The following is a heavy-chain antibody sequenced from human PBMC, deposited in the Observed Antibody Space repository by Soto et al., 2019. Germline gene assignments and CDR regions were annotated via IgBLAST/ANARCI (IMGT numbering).Heavy chain of an antibody. Sequence: EVQLLESGGGLVQPGGSLRLSCAASGFTFSSYAMSWVRQAPGKGLEWVSAISGSGGSTYYADSVKGRFTISRDNSKNTLYLQMNSLRAEDTAVYYCARTERNYYYYGMDVSGQGTTVTVSS. CDR3: ARTERNYYYYGMDV. J-gene: IGHJ6*02. V-gene: IGHV3-23*01. CDR1: GFTFSSYA. D-gene: IGHD1-1*01. CDR2: ISGSGGST.